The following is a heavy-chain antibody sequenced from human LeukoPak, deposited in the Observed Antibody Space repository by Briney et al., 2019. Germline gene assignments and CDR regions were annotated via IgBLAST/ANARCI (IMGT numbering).Heavy chain of an antibody. J-gene: IGHJ3*01. Sequence: ASVMVSCKVSGYTFGESYMHWVQQAPGEGLEWVGLIDPDDGETIYAEKFRDRVTIIAVSSTDTAYLELRSLRSEDTAIYYCAASTMPITGDAFDVWGLGTMIIVSS. V-gene: IGHV1-69-2*01. CDR2: IDPDDGET. D-gene: IGHD2-2*01. CDR1: GYTFGESY. CDR3: AASTMPITGDAFDV.